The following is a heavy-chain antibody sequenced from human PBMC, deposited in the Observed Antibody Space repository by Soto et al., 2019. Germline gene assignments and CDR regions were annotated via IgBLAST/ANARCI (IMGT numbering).Heavy chain of an antibody. J-gene: IGHJ6*02. CDR2: ISSSSSYI. CDR3: ARADKSITIFGVDVYGMDV. D-gene: IGHD3-3*01. Sequence: GGSLRLSCAASGFTFSSYSMNWVRQAPGKGLEWVSSISSSSSYIYYADSVKGRFTISRDNAKNSLYLQMNSLRAEDTAVYYCARADKSITIFGVDVYGMDVWGQGTTVTVSS. CDR1: GFTFSSYS. V-gene: IGHV3-21*01.